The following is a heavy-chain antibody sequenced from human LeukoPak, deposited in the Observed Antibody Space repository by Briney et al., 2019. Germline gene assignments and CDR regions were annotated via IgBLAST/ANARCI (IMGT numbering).Heavy chain of an antibody. Sequence: GASVKVSCKASGYTFTSYAMNWVRQAPGQGLEWMGWINTNTGNPMYAQGFTGRFVFSLDTSVSTAYLQISSLKAEDTAVYYCARAGYYGSGSYWPFRVPRVMDVWGQGTTVTVSS. D-gene: IGHD3-10*01. CDR2: INTNTGNP. CDR3: ARAGYYGSGSYWPFRVPRVMDV. CDR1: GYTFTSYA. V-gene: IGHV7-4-1*02. J-gene: IGHJ6*02.